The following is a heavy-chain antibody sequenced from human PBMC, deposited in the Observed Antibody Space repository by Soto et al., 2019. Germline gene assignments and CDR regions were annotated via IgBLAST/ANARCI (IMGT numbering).Heavy chain of an antibody. D-gene: IGHD2-8*01. V-gene: IGHV1-3*01. CDR3: ASNVAGRGRGDCTNGVCYPQNYYYYYGMDV. Sequence: VASVKVSCKASGYTLTSYAMHWVRQAPGQRLEWMGWINAGNGNTKYSQKFQGRVTITRDTSASTAYMELSSLRSEDTAVYYCASNVAGRGRGDCTNGVCYPQNYYYYYGMDVWGQGTTVTVSS. J-gene: IGHJ6*02. CDR2: INAGNGNT. CDR1: GYTLTSYA.